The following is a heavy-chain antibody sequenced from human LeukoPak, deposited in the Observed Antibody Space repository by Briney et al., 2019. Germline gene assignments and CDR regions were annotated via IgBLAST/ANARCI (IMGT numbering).Heavy chain of an antibody. CDR3: ARGSRWGDLNY. Sequence: SGKVSCKASGGTFSSYAISWVRQAPGQGLEWMGRIIPIFGTAKYVQKFQGRVTITTDESTSTAYMELSSPRSEDTAVYYCARGSRWGDLNYWGQGTLVTVFS. V-gene: IGHV1-69*05. CDR1: GGTFSSYA. J-gene: IGHJ4*02. CDR2: IIPIFGTA. D-gene: IGHD3-10*01.